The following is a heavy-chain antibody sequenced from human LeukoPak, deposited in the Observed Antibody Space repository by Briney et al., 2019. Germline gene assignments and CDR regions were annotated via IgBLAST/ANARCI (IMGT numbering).Heavy chain of an antibody. Sequence: SGPLSLTRTVCGGCISSSSCYWGWIRRPPGRGLERIGNVYYTGSHYYNPSLKSRVPISGDTSKNQFSLKLSSVTAADTAVYYCAGLIGARYSSGWYFGYWGQGTLVTVSS. V-gene: IGHV4-39*01. D-gene: IGHD6-19*01. CDR3: AGLIGARYSSGWYFGY. CDR2: VYYTGSH. J-gene: IGHJ4*02. CDR1: GGCISSSSCY.